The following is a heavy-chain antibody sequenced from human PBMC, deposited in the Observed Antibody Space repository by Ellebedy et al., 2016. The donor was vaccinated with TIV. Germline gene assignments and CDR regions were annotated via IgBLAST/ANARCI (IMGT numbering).Heavy chain of an antibody. CDR1: GGSISSYY. D-gene: IGHD6-19*01. CDR2: IYTSGST. J-gene: IGHJ4*02. Sequence: MPSETLSLTCTVSGGSISSYYCSWIRQPAGKGLELIGRIYTSGSTNYNPSLQSRVTMSVDTSKNQFSLKLSSVTAADTAVYYCAGGYSSGWTDYWGQGTLVTVSS. V-gene: IGHV4-4*07. CDR3: AGGYSSGWTDY.